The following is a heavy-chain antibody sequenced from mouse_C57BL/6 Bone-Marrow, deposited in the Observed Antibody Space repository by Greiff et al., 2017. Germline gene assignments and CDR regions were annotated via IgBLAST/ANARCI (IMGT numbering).Heavy chain of an antibody. V-gene: IGHV5-4*03. CDR2: ISDGGSYT. CDR3: ARTGSKGGD. Sequence: EVKLQESGGGLVKPGGSLKLSCAASGFTFSSYAMSWVRQTPEKRLEWVATISDGGSYTYYPDNVKGRFTISRDNAKNNLYLQMSHLKSEDTAMYYCARTGSKGGDWGQGTTLTVSS. CDR1: GFTFSSYA. J-gene: IGHJ2*01.